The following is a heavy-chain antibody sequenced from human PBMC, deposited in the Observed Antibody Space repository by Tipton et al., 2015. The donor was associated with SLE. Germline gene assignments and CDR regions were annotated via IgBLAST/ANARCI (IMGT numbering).Heavy chain of an antibody. CDR3: ARGGRPFYGMDV. V-gene: IGHV3-30*04. D-gene: IGHD2-15*01. CDR1: GFTFSSYA. CDR2: ISYDGSNK. J-gene: IGHJ6*02. Sequence: RSLRLSCAASGFTFSSYAMHWVRQAPGKGLEWVAVISYDGSNKYYADSVKGRFTISRDNSKNTLYLQMNSLRAEDTAVYYCARGGRPFYGMDVWGQGTTVTVSS.